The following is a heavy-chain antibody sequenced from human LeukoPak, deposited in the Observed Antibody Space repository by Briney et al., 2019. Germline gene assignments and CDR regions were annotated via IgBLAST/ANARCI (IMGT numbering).Heavy chain of an antibody. CDR3: ARADYGESNWFDP. J-gene: IGHJ5*02. CDR2: IIPIFGTA. V-gene: IGHV1-69*05. Sequence: SVKVSCKASGGTFSSYAISWVRQAPGQGLEWMGGIIPIFGTATYAQKFQGRVTITTDESTSTAYMELSSLRSEDTAVYYCARADYGESNWFDPWGQGTPVTVSS. CDR1: GGTFSSYA. D-gene: IGHD4-17*01.